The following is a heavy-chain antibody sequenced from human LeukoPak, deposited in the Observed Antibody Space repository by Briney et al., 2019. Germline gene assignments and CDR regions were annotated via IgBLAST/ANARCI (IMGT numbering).Heavy chain of an antibody. D-gene: IGHD3-10*01. V-gene: IGHV1-24*01. CDR3: ATGPSTVRGPKGIYYYYGMDV. CDR1: GYTLTELS. J-gene: IGHJ6*02. CDR2: FDPEDGET. Sequence: ASVKVSCKVCGYTLTELSMHWVRQAPGKGLEWMGGFDPEDGETIYAQKFQGRVTMTEDTSTDTAYMELSSLRSEDTAVYYCATGPSTVRGPKGIYYYYGMDVWGQGTTVTVS.